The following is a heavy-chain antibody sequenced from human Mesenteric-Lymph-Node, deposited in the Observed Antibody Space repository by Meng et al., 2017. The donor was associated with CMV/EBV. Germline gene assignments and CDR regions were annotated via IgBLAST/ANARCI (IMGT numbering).Heavy chain of an antibody. CDR2: IWYDGSNK. J-gene: IGHJ5*02. CDR3: AQGGYCSSTTCYNLGWFAP. V-gene: IGHV3-30*02. CDR1: GFTFSSYG. D-gene: IGHD2-2*03. Sequence: GESLKISCAASGFTFSSYGMHWVRQAPGKGLEWVAVIWYDGSNKYYADSVKGRFTISRDNSKNTLYLQLNSLRAEDTAVYYCAQGGYCSSTTCYNLGWFAPWGQGTLVTVSS.